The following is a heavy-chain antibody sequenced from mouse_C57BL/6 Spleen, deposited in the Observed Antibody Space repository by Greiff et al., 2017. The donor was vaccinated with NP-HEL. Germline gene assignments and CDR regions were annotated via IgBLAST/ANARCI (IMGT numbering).Heavy chain of an antibody. CDR2: IDPSDSET. D-gene: IGHD2-2*01. Sequence: QVQLQQPGAELVRPGSSVKLSCKASGYTFTSYWMHWVKQRPIQGLEWIGNIDPSDSETHYNQKFQDKATLTVDKSSSTAYMQLSSLTSEDSAVYYCARRCGYDGGYFDVWGTGTTVTVSS. CDR1: GYTFTSYW. CDR3: ARRCGYDGGYFDV. V-gene: IGHV1-52*01. J-gene: IGHJ1*03.